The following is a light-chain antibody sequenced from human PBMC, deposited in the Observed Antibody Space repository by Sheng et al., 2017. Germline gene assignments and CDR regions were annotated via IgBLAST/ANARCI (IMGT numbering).Light chain of an antibody. V-gene: IGKV1-NL1*01. J-gene: IGKJ2*01. CDR2: AAS. CDR3: QQYNDWPLYT. Sequence: DIQMTQSPSSLSASVGDRVTITCRASQGITTSLAWYQQKPGKAPKLLVYAASRLESGVPARFSGSGSGTEFTLTISSLQSEDFALYYCQQYNDWPLYTFGQGTKLQI. CDR1: QGITTS.